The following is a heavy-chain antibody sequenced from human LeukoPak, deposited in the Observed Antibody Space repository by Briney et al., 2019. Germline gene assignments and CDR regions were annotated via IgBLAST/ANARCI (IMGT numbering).Heavy chain of an antibody. CDR2: IKSKTDGGTT. CDR3: TTDYSGYDPIVSYYGMDV. V-gene: IGHV3-15*01. Sequence: GGSLRLSCAASGFTFNNAWMSWVRQAPGKGLEWVGRIKSKTDGGTTDYAAPVKGRFTISRDDSKNTLCLQMNSLKTEDTAVYYCTTDYSGYDPIVSYYGMDVWGQGTTVTVSS. CDR1: GFTFNNAW. J-gene: IGHJ6*02. D-gene: IGHD5-12*01.